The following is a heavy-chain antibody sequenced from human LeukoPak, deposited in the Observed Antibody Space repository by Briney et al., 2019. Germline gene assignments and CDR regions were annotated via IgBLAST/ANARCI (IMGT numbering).Heavy chain of an antibody. J-gene: IGHJ1*01. Sequence: SETLSLTCTVSGGSISSYYWSWIRQPPGKGLEWIGYIYYSGSTNYNPSLKSRVTISVDTSKNQFSLKLSSVTAADTAVYYCVSYSGSYSFQHWGQGTLVTVSS. CDR3: VSYSGSYSFQH. D-gene: IGHD1-26*01. CDR2: IYYSGST. CDR1: GGSISSYY. V-gene: IGHV4-59*08.